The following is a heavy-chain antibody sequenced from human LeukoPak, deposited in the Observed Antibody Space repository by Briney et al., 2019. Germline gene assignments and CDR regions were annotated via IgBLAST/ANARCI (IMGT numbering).Heavy chain of an antibody. CDR3: VRGFDGTNAFDL. D-gene: IGHD3-9*01. V-gene: IGHV3-7*01. Sequence: GGSLRLPCGASGFIFTTYWMNWVRQAPGKGLEWVANIKQDGSETYYVDSVKGRFTISRDNDKNSVYLQMGSLRVEDTAVYYCVRGFDGTNAFDLWGQGTMATVSS. CDR1: GFIFTTYW. J-gene: IGHJ3*01. CDR2: IKQDGSET.